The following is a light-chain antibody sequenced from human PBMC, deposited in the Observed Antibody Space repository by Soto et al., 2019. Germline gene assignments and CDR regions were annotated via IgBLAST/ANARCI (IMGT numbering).Light chain of an antibody. CDR1: SSNIGSNT. V-gene: IGLV1-44*01. J-gene: IGLJ2*01. CDR3: AAWDDSLNGVV. CDR2: SNN. Sequence: QAVVTQPPSASGTPGQRVTISCSGSSSNIGSNTVNWYQQLPGTAPKLLIYSNNQRHSGVPDRFSGSKSGTSASLAISGLQSEDEADYYCAAWDDSLNGVVFVGWTKLTVL.